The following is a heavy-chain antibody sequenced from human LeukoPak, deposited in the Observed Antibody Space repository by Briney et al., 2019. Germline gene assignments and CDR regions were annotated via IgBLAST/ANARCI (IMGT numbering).Heavy chain of an antibody. CDR2: IYYSGST. J-gene: IGHJ4*02. CDR3: ARAALAAAGITAFDY. D-gene: IGHD6-13*01. V-gene: IGHV4-30-4*01. Sequence: PSQTLSLTCTVSGGSISSGDYYWSWIRQPPGKGLEWIGYIYYSGSTYYNPSLKSRVTISVDTSKNQYSLKLSSVTAADTAVYYCARAALAAAGITAFDYWGQGTLVTVSS. CDR1: GGSISSGDYY.